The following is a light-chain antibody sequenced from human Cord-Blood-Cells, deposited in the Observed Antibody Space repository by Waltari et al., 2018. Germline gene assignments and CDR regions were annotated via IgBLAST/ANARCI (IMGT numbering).Light chain of an antibody. Sequence: EIVLTQSPATLSLSPGERATLSCRASQRVSSYLAWYQQKPGQAPRLLIYDASNRATAIPARFSGSGSGTDFTLTISSLEPEDFAVYYCQQRSNWPPFTFGPGTKVDIK. V-gene: IGKV3-11*01. CDR1: QRVSSY. CDR2: DAS. CDR3: QQRSNWPPFT. J-gene: IGKJ3*01.